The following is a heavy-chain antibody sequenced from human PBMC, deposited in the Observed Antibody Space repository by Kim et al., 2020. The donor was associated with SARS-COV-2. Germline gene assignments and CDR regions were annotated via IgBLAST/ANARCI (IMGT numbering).Heavy chain of an antibody. Sequence: GGSLRLSCAASGFTFSSYAMHWVRQAPGKGLEWVAVISYDGSNKYYVDSVKGRFTISRDNSKNTLYLQMNSLRAEDTAVYYCARGRSGYYWDAFDIWGQGTMVTVSS. J-gene: IGHJ3*02. CDR1: GFTFSSYA. V-gene: IGHV3-30*04. CDR2: ISYDGSNK. CDR3: ARGRSGYYWDAFDI. D-gene: IGHD3-22*01.